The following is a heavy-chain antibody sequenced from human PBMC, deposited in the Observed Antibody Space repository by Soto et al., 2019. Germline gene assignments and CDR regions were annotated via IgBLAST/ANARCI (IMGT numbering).Heavy chain of an antibody. Sequence: EVHLLESGGGLVQPGESLRLSCGASGFTFSSCVMSWVRRAPGKGLEWVSCITDSGSGTYYADSVKGRFTISRDNSKNTMYLQMNNLRAEDTGVYYCAKGLINGRWYAADWGQGTLVTVSS. J-gene: IGHJ4*02. D-gene: IGHD6-13*01. CDR3: AKGLINGRWYAAD. CDR1: GFTFSSCV. CDR2: ITDSGSGT. V-gene: IGHV3-23*01.